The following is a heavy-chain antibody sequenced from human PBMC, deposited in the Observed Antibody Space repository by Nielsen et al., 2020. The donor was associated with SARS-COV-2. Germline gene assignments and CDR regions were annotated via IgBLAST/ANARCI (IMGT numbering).Heavy chain of an antibody. CDR1: GFTFDDYA. Sequence: GESLKISCAASGFTFDDYAMHWVRQAPGKGLEWVSLISGDGGSTYYADSVKGRFTISRDNAKNSLYLQMNSLRAENTAVYYCASPDPNYYGSGSYLYYYYGMDVWGQGTTVTVSS. D-gene: IGHD3-10*01. J-gene: IGHJ6*02. V-gene: IGHV3-43*02. CDR2: ISGDGGST. CDR3: ASPDPNYYGSGSYLYYYYGMDV.